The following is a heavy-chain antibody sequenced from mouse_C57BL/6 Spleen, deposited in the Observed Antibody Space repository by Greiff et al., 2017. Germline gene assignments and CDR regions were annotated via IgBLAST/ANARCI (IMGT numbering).Heavy chain of an antibody. V-gene: IGHV3-6*01. Sequence: EVQLQESGPGLVQPSQSLSLTCSVTGYSITSGYYWNCIRQFPGNKLEWMGYIYYDGSTNYIPSFKNRFSISRDTSKNQFFLQLNSVTTEDTATYYYARGPPFGGVGDGYYFDYWGQGTTRTVSA. CDR1: GYSITSGYY. J-gene: IGHJ2*01. CDR3: ARGPPFGGVGDGYYFDY. CDR2: IYYDGST.